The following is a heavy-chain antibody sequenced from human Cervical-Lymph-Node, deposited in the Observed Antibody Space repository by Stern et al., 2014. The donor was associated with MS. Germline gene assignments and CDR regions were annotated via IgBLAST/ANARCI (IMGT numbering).Heavy chain of an antibody. CDR3: ARDLNYYDRIGYYYDY. V-gene: IGHV3-53*01. CDR2: LYSGGRT. J-gene: IGHJ4*02. CDR1: GLTVSGNY. D-gene: IGHD3-22*01. Sequence: VQLVEYGGGLIQPGGSLRLSCAASGLTVSGNYMSWIRQAPGKGLEWGSVLYSGGRTHYADSVKGRFTVSRDNSKNTLYLQMNSLRAEDTAVYYCARDLNYYDRIGYYYDYWGQGTPVTVSS.